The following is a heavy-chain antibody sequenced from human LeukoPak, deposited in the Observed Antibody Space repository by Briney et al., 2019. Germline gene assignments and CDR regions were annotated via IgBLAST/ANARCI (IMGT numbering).Heavy chain of an antibody. CDR1: GGSISRPGYF. J-gene: IGHJ4*02. CDR3: ARHIMIVVTEYHFDD. D-gene: IGHD3-22*01. V-gene: IGHV4-39*01. CDR2: VSHSGTT. Sequence: PSETLSLICTVSGGSISRPGYFWDWIRQLPGKGLEWIGSVSHSGTTYYNPPLQSRVTVSVDTSKSQFSLELRSATAADSAVYYCARHIMIVVTEYHFDDWGQGTQVSVSS.